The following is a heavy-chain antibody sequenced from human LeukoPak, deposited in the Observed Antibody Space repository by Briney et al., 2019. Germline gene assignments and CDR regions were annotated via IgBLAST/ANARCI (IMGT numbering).Heavy chain of an antibody. CDR2: IWFDGSNK. J-gene: IGHJ5*01. Sequence: GGSLRLSCAASGFAFSTFAMHWVRQAPDKGLEWVAVIWFDGSNKYYADSVKGRFSISRDNSKNTLSLQMNSLRADAPAVYYCAKSEFDYYDSSGPPDSWGQGTLVTVSS. CDR1: GFAFSTFA. CDR3: AKSEFDYYDSSGPPDS. V-gene: IGHV3-33*06. D-gene: IGHD3-22*01.